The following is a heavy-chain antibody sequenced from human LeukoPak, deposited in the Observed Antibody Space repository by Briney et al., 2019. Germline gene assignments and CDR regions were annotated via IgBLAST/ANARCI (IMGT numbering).Heavy chain of an antibody. CDR2: IYSGGST. CDR3: ARYSSSWYSPFDY. CDR1: GFTVSSNY. D-gene: IGHD6-13*01. Sequence: GGSLRLSCAASGFTVSSNYMSWVRQAPGKGLEWVSVIYSGGSTYYADSVKGRFTISRDNSKNTLYLQMDNLRAEDTAVYYCARYSSSWYSPFDYWGQGTLVTVSS. J-gene: IGHJ4*02. V-gene: IGHV3-53*01.